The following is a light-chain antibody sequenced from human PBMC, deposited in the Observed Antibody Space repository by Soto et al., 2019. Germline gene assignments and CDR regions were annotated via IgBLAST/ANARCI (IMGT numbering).Light chain of an antibody. V-gene: IGKV3-20*01. CDR3: QQYETSLGLT. J-gene: IGKJ1*01. Sequence: EILLTQFPAALSLSPGERATLSFSASQSVSSNLAWYQQKPGQAPRLLIYGASTRATGIPARFSGSGSGTDFTLSITRLEPEDFAVYYCQQYETSLGLTFGQGTKVDIK. CDR1: QSVSSN. CDR2: GAS.